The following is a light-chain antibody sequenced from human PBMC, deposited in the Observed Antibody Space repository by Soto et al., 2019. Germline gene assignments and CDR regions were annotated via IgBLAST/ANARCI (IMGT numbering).Light chain of an antibody. J-gene: IGKJ2*01. CDR2: DAS. CDR3: QQRSNWPQYT. CDR1: QRVSSY. Sequence: EIVLTQSPATLSLSPGERATLSCRASQRVSSYLAWYQQKPGQAPRVLIYDASNRATGIPARFSGSGSGTDFTLTISSLEPEDFAVYYCQQRSNWPQYTFGQGTKLEIK. V-gene: IGKV3-11*01.